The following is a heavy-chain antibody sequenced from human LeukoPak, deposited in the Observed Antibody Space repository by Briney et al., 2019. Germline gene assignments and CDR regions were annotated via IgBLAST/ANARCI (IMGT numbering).Heavy chain of an antibody. CDR2: IYTSGST. CDR3: ARLTSSWYQDWYFDL. Sequence: PSETLSLTCTVASGSISNYDWSWIRQPAGKGLEWIGRIYTSGSTNYSPSLKSRVTMSVATSKKQFSLKLSSVTAADTAVYYCARLTSSWYQDWYFDLWGRGTLVTVSS. D-gene: IGHD6-13*01. J-gene: IGHJ2*01. CDR1: SGSISNYD. V-gene: IGHV4-4*07.